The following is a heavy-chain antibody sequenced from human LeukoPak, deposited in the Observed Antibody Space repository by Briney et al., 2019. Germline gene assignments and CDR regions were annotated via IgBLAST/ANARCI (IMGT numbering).Heavy chain of an antibody. CDR1: GDSVSSNSVT. Sequence: QTLSLTCAISGDSVSSNSVTWNWIRQSPSRGLEWLGRTYYRSTWCNDYAVSVRGRITVNPDTSKNQFSLHLNSVTPEDTAVYYCARRLTQYDCFDPWGQGILVTVSS. D-gene: IGHD2-2*01. J-gene: IGHJ5*02. CDR2: TYYRSTWCN. V-gene: IGHV6-1*01. CDR3: ARRLTQYDCFDP.